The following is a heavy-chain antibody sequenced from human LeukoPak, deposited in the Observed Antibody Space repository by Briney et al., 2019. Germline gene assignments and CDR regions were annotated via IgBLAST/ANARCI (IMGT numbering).Heavy chain of an antibody. CDR2: INHSGST. CDR1: GGSFSGYY. D-gene: IGHD3-22*01. J-gene: IGHJ4*02. Sequence: SETLSLTCAVYGGSFSGYYWSWIRQPPGKGLEWIGEINHSGSTNYNPSLKSRVTISVDTSKNQFSLKLSSVTAADTAVYYCARLWGVDYYDSSGYSRWATGDFDYWGQGTLVTVSS. V-gene: IGHV4-34*01. CDR3: ARLWGVDYYDSSGYSRWATGDFDY.